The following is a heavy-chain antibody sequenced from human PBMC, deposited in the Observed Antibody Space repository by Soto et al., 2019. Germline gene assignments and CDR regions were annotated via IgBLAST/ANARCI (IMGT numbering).Heavy chain of an antibody. CDR2: IYYSVIT. V-gene: IGHV4-31*03. CDR3: ARNATMVRVGGDRFAF. J-gene: IGHJ3*01. Sequence: SETVSLTCTVSGGSISSGGYYWTWIRQHPGKGLWLIGCIYYSVITCYNPSLKSRVTISVDPSKNKFPLKLSSVTAADTAVYYCARNATMVRVGGDRFAFWARGTMVTVSS. D-gene: IGHD3-10*01. CDR1: GGSISSGGYY.